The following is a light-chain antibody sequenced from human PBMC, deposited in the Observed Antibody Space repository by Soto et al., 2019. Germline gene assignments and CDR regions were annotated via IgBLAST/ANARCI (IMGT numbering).Light chain of an antibody. V-gene: IGKV3-20*01. CDR3: QQYGRTPPWT. Sequence: EIVLTQSPGTLSLSPGERATLSCRASQSVSSDYLAWYQQKPGPPPMLLIYGASSRATGTPDRCSGSWSGKDFPITISRLEPEDFVVYYCQQYGRTPPWTFGQGTKVDIK. CDR1: QSVSSDY. CDR2: GAS. J-gene: IGKJ1*01.